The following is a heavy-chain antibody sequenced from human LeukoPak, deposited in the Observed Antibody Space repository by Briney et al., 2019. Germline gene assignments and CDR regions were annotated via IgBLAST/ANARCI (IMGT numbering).Heavy chain of an antibody. V-gene: IGHV4-39*07. CDR1: GGSISSSSYY. CDR3: ARANSSGWYVRKNNWFDP. Sequence: SETLSLTCTVSGGSISSSSYYWGWIRQPPGKGLEWIGSIYYSGSTYYNPSLKSRVTISVDTSKNQFSLKLSSVTAADTAVYYCARANSSGWYVRKNNWFDPWGQGTLVTVSS. CDR2: IYYSGST. J-gene: IGHJ5*02. D-gene: IGHD6-19*01.